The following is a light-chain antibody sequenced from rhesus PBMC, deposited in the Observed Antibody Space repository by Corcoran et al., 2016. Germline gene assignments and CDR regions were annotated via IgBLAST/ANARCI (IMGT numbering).Light chain of an antibody. CDR3: QQHNSHPWT. V-gene: IGKV1-44*03. CDR2: AAS. Sequence: DIQMTQSPSSLSASVGDRVTITCRASQTISSYLAWYQQQPGKVPKLLIYAASTLQSGVPSRFSGSGSGTDFTLTISSLQPEDFATYYCQQHNSHPWTFGQGTKVEIK. J-gene: IGKJ1*01. CDR1: QTISSY.